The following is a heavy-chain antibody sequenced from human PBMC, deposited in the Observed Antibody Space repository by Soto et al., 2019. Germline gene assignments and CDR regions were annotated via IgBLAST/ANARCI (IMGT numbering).Heavy chain of an antibody. Sequence: EVQLVESGGGLVKPGGSLRLSCAASGFTFSSYSMNWVRQAPGKGLEWVSSISSSSSYIYYADSVKGRFTISRDNAKNSLYLQMNSLRAEDTAVYYCVGCSGGSCYSGLSWWFDPWGQGTLVTVSS. J-gene: IGHJ5*02. CDR2: ISSSSSYI. CDR3: VGCSGGSCYSGLSWWFDP. CDR1: GFTFSSYS. D-gene: IGHD2-15*01. V-gene: IGHV3-21*01.